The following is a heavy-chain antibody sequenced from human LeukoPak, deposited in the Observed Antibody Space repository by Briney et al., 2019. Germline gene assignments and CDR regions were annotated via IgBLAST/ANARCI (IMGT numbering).Heavy chain of an antibody. Sequence: ASVKVSCKASGYTFTSYHVNWVRQAPGQGPEWMGWINTNTGNPTYAQGFTGRFVFSLDTSVSTTYLQINSLKAEDTAVYYCARTASGNDGTFDYWGQGTLVTVSS. J-gene: IGHJ4*02. CDR1: GYTFTSYH. CDR3: ARTASGNDGTFDY. D-gene: IGHD1-26*01. CDR2: INTNTGNP. V-gene: IGHV7-4-1*02.